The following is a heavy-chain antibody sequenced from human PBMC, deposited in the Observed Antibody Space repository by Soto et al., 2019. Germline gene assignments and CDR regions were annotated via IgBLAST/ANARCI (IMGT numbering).Heavy chain of an antibody. Sequence: QVQLQESGPGLVKPSETLSLTCTVSGGSISSYYWSWIRQPPGKGLEWIGYIYYSGSTNYNPSLRRRVTISVDPCKNQFSLKLSSVTAADTAVYYCARDIGCSGGSCYPNNPSNWFDPWGQGTLVTVSS. CDR2: IYYSGST. V-gene: IGHV4-59*01. D-gene: IGHD2-15*01. CDR3: ARDIGCSGGSCYPNNPSNWFDP. J-gene: IGHJ5*02. CDR1: GGSISSYY.